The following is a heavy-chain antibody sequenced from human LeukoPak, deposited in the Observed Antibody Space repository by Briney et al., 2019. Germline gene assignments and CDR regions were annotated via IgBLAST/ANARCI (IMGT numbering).Heavy chain of an antibody. V-gene: IGHV3-23*01. D-gene: IGHD2-15*01. Sequence: PGGSLRLSCAASGFTFSSYAMSWVRQAPGKGLEWVSAISGGGGSTYYADSVKGRFTISRDNSKNTLYLQMNSLRAEDTAVYYCAKDAIGYCSGGSCYGLSDYWGQGTLVTVSS. CDR3: AKDAIGYCSGGSCYGLSDY. CDR2: ISGGGGST. CDR1: GFTFSSYA. J-gene: IGHJ4*02.